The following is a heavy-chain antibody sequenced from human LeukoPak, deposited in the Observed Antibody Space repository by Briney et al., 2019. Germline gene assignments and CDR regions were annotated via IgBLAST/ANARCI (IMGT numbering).Heavy chain of an antibody. CDR1: GFSFISYS. CDR3: ARNQLYYGSGEYYYYYYMDV. J-gene: IGHJ6*03. D-gene: IGHD3-10*01. Sequence: SGGSLRLSCAASGFSFISYSMNWVRQAPGKGLEWVSSISSSSDYIYHADSVKGRFTISRDNPKKSLYLQMNSLRAEDMAVYYCARNQLYYGSGEYYYYYYMDVWGKGTTVTISS. CDR2: ISSSSDYI. V-gene: IGHV3-21*01.